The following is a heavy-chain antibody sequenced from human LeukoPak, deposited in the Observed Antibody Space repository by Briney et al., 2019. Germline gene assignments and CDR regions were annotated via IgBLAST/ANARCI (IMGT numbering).Heavy chain of an antibody. CDR1: GYSISSGYY. Sequence: SETLSLTCTVSGYSISSGYYWSWLRQPPGKGLEWIGEINHSGSTNYNPSLKSRVTISVDTSKNQFSLKLSSVTAADTAVYYCARGRTGIDAFDIWGQGTMVTVSS. V-gene: IGHV4-38-2*02. CDR3: ARGRTGIDAFDI. D-gene: IGHD6-13*01. J-gene: IGHJ3*02. CDR2: INHSGST.